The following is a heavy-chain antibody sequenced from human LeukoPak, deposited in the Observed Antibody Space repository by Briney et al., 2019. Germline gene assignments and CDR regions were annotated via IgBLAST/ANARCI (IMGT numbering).Heavy chain of an antibody. Sequence: SETLSLTCAVYGGSFSGYYWSWIRQPPAKGLEWVGEINHSGSTNYNPSLKRRVTISVDTSMHQFYLKLRSVTAAETVVYYCARGPGGSYLRRYIDVWGKGTTVSVST. CDR1: GGSFSGYY. J-gene: IGHJ6*04. D-gene: IGHD1-26*01. CDR3: ARGPGGSYLRRYIDV. CDR2: INHSGST. V-gene: IGHV4-34*01.